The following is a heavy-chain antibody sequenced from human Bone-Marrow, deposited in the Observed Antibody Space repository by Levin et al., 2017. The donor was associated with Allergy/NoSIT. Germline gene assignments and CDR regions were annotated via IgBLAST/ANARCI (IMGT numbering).Heavy chain of an antibody. Sequence: GGSLRLSCAASGFTFSSYSMNWVRQAPGKGLEWVSYISSSSSTIYYADSVKGRFTISRDNAKNSLYLQMNSLRAEDTAVYYCARGHPNPAGYCSSTSCYGEGSVDYWGQGTLVTVSS. J-gene: IGHJ4*02. D-gene: IGHD2-2*03. CDR2: ISSSSSTI. CDR1: GFTFSSYS. CDR3: ARGHPNPAGYCSSTSCYGEGSVDY. V-gene: IGHV3-48*01.